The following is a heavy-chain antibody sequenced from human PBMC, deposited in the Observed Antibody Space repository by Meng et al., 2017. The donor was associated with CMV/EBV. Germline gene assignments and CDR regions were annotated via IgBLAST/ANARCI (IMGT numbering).Heavy chain of an antibody. D-gene: IGHD2-15*01. CDR3: ARSMVVAGDWFDP. Sequence: LPSPDQARLNPSETLPRTCTCAEGHFSRYYWTWIRQPDGKVLEWIGRIYTSGSTNDNPSLKSRVTMSVDTSKNQFSLKLSSVTAADTAVYYCARSMVVAGDWFDPWGQGTLVTRLL. CDR2: IYTSGST. CDR1: EGHFSRYY. J-gene: IGHJ5*02. V-gene: IGHV4-4*07.